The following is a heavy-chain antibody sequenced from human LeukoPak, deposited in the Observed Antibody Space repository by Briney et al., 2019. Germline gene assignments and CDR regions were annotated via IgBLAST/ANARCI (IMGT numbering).Heavy chain of an antibody. V-gene: IGHV1-8*03. CDR1: GYTFTSYD. Sequence: ASVKVSCKASGYTFTSYDINWVRQATGQGLEWVGWMNPNSGNTGYAQKFQGRVTITRNTSISTAYMELSSLRSEDTAVYYCARVGSVYYYMDVWGKGTTVTVSS. CDR2: MNPNSGNT. CDR3: ARVGSVYYYMDV. D-gene: IGHD1-26*01. J-gene: IGHJ6*03.